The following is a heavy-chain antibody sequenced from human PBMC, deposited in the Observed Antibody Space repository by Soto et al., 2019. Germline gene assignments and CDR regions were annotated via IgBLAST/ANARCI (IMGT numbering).Heavy chain of an antibody. J-gene: IGHJ4*02. CDR1: GFAFSSYY. CDR2: IKQEEREK. Sequence: EVKLVESGGGLVQPGGSLRLSCAASGFAFSSYYMSWVRQAPGKGLEWVANIKQEEREKYYLDSVKGRFTISRDDAKNPLFLQMNSLRVDDTAVDTCAREKRATGYCDYWGQGTLVTVSS. CDR3: AREKRATGYCDY. V-gene: IGHV3-7*01. D-gene: IGHD6-25*01.